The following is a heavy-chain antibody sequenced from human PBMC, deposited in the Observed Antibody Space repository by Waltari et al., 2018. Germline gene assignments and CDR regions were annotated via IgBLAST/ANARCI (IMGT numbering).Heavy chain of an antibody. Sequence: QVQLVQSGAEVKRPGTSVKVSCKASGYTFIDYYIHWVRLAPGQGLEWMGWINPHSGGTKFAQRFQARLTMTRDTAKNTAFMELRSLRYDDTAVYYCARSPIKVAAYYFYGMDVWGQGTTVKASS. D-gene: IGHD6-19*01. CDR3: ARSPIKVAAYYFYGMDV. J-gene: IGHJ6*02. CDR1: GYTFIDYY. CDR2: INPHSGGT. V-gene: IGHV1-2*02.